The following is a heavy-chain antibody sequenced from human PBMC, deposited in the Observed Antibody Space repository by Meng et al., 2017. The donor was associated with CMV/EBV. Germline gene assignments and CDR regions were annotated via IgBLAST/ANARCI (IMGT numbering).Heavy chain of an antibody. CDR1: GGSFSGYY. V-gene: IGHV4-34*01. J-gene: IGHJ5*02. CDR3: ARGGNWFDP. CDR2: INHSGST. Sequence: QVQLQQWGAGLLKPSCIRSLTCAVYGGSFSGYYWSWIRQPPGKGLEWIGEINHSGSTNYNPSLKSRVTISVDTSKNQFSLKLSSVTAADTAVHYCARGGNWFDPWGQGTLVTVSS.